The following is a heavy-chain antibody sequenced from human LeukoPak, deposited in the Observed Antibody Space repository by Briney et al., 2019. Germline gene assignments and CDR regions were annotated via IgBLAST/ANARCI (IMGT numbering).Heavy chain of an antibody. CDR3: VKSEY. CDR1: GFTFSSYA. J-gene: IGHJ4*02. CDR2: ISHDGLTT. Sequence: GGSLRLSCSASGFTFSSYAMYWVRQAPGKRLEYVSAISHDGLTTYYADPVRGRFTISRDNSKNTLYLQMTSLRDEDTATYYCVKSEYWGQGTLVTVSA. V-gene: IGHV3-64D*06.